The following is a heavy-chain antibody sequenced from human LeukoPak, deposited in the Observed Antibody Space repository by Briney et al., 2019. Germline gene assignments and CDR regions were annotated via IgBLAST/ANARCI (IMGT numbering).Heavy chain of an antibody. D-gene: IGHD6-19*01. CDR2: IYTSGST. V-gene: IGHV4-61*02. CDR1: GGSISSGSYY. Sequence: SETLSLTCTVSGGSISSGSYYWSWIRQPAGKGLEWIGRIYTSGSTNYNPSLKSRVTISVDTSKNQFSLKLSSVTAADTAVYYCYASSGFPSDIPDYFDYWGQGTLVTVSS. J-gene: IGHJ4*02. CDR3: YASSGFPSDIPDYFDY.